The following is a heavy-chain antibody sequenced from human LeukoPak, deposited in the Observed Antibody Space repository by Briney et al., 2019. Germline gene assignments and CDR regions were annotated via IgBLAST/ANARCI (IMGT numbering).Heavy chain of an antibody. CDR2: ICYSGST. CDR1: GGSISSYC. D-gene: IGHD3-9*01. J-gene: IGHJ6*03. CDR3: ARERLRYFDWFKNPCYMDV. V-gene: IGHV4-59*12. Sequence: SETLSLTCPVSGGSISSYCWSCIRQPPGKGLEWIGYICYSGSTNYNPSLKSRVTISVDTSKNQFSLKLSSVTAADTAVYYCARERLRYFDWFKNPCYMDVWGKRTTVTISS.